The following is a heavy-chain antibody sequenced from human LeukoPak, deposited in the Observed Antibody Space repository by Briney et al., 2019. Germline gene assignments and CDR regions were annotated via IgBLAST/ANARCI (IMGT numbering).Heavy chain of an antibody. Sequence: SETLSLTCAVYGGSFSGYYWSWIRQPPGKGLEWIGEINHSGSTNYNPSLKTRGTISLDTSKNQFSLKLSYVTAADTAVYYCARDYGGNVSFFDYWGQGTLVTVSS. CDR1: GGSFSGYY. J-gene: IGHJ4*02. CDR2: INHSGST. V-gene: IGHV4-34*01. D-gene: IGHD4-23*01. CDR3: ARDYGGNVSFFDY.